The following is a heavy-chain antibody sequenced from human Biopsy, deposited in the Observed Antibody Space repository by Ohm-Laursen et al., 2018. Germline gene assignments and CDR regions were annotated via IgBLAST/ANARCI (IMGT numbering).Heavy chain of an antibody. CDR3: ARGQALKSFDY. J-gene: IGHJ4*02. CDR2: IYHSGST. V-gene: IGHV4-38-2*01. CDR1: GYSISSGYY. Sequence: PSQTLSLTCAVSGYSISSGYYWGWIRQPPGKGLEWIGSIYHSGSTYYNPSLKSRVTISVDTSKNQFSLKLSSVAAADTAGYYCARGQALKSFDYWGRGTLVTVSS.